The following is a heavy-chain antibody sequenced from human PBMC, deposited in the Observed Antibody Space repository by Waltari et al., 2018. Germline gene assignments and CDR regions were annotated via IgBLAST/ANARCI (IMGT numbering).Heavy chain of an antibody. CDR1: GGSITSGRYS. CDR3: ARGEYDSSGYYLDY. Sequence: QLQLQESASGLVKPSQTLTLRCAVSGGSITSGRYSWSWIRQPPGKGLEWIGYIYHTGGTYHNPSLKSRVTISVDRSENQFSLKLRSLTAADTAVDYCARGEYDSSGYYLDYWGQGTLVTVFS. V-gene: IGHV4-30-2*01. CDR2: IYHTGGT. D-gene: IGHD3-22*01. J-gene: IGHJ4*02.